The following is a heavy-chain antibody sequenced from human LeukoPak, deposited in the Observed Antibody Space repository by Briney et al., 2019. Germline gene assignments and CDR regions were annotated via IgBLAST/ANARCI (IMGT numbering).Heavy chain of an antibody. CDR2: ISAYNGNT. CDR3: ATQYCSSTSCYPYWVDY. J-gene: IGHJ4*02. Sequence: ASVKVSCKASVYTFTSYGISWVRQAPGQGLEWMGWISAYNGNTNYAQKLQGRVTMTTDTSTSTAYMELRSLRSDDTAVYYCATQYCSSTSCYPYWVDYWGQGTLVTVSS. D-gene: IGHD2-2*01. V-gene: IGHV1-18*01. CDR1: VYTFTSYG.